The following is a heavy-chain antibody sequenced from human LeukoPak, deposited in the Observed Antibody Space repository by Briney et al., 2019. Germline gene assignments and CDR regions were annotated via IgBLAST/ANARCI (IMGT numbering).Heavy chain of an antibody. V-gene: IGHV3-53*01. J-gene: IGHJ6*02. CDR1: DFTVSSNY. CDR3: ARNSYFYGMDV. Sequence: GGSLRLSCAASDFTVSSNYMNWVRQAPGKGLEWVSVIYSGGSTNYADSVKGRYTISRDNAKNSLYLQMNSLRVEDTAVFYCARNSYFYGMDVWGLGTTFTVSS. CDR2: IYSGGST.